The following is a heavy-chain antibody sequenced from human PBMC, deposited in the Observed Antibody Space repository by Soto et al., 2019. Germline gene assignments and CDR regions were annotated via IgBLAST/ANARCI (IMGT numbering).Heavy chain of an antibody. V-gene: IGHV4-39*01. CDR1: GGSISSSSYY. J-gene: IGHJ4*02. CDR3: ARAGYSSGWHGKYFDY. Sequence: QLQLQESGPGLVKPSEALSLTCTVSGGSISSSSYYWGWIRQPPGKVLEWIGSIYYIGSTYYHPSLTRRVTISVDTYKNQFSLKMSSVTAADTAVYYCARAGYSSGWHGKYFDYWGQGTLVTVSS. CDR2: IYYIGST. D-gene: IGHD6-19*01.